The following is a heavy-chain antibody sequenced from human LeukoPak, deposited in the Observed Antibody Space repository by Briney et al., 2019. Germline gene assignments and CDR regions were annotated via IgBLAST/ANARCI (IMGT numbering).Heavy chain of an antibody. CDR1: GGSISSYY. D-gene: IGHD6-13*01. V-gene: IGHV4-59*01. CDR2: IYYSGST. Sequence: PSETLSLTCTVSGGSISSYYWSWIRQPPGKGLEWIGYIYYSGSTNYNPSLKSRVTISVDTSKNQFSLKLSSVTAADTAVYYCARAAAGTGGCDYWGQGTLVTVSS. J-gene: IGHJ4*02. CDR3: ARAAAGTGGCDY.